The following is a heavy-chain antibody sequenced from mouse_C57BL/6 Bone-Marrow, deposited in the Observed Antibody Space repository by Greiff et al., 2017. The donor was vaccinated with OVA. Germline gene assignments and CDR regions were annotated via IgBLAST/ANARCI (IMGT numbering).Heavy chain of an antibody. V-gene: IGHV3-6*01. J-gene: IGHJ3*01. CDR1: GYSITSGYY. CDR2: ISYDGSN. D-gene: IGHD1-1*01. CDR3: ARTLYYYGRAFAY. Sequence: EVKLVESGPGLVKPSQSLSPTCSVTGYSITSGYYWNWIRQFPGNKLEWMGYISYDGSNNYNPSLKNRISITRDTSKNQFFLKLNSVTTEDTATYYCARTLYYYGRAFAYWGQGTLVTVSA.